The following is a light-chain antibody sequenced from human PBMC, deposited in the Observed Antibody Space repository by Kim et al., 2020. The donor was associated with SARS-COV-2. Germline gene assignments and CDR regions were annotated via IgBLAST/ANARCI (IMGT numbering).Light chain of an antibody. V-gene: IGLV3-21*04. J-gene: IGLJ2*01. CDR2: CDS. CDR3: QVWDSSDDHRVV. CDR1: SIGSTS. Sequence: PGKTARITCGGTSIGSTSVPWYQQKPGQAPVLVISCDSVRPSGIPERFSGSNSGNTATVTLSRVEAGDEANYYCQVWDSSDDHRVVFGGGTQLTVL.